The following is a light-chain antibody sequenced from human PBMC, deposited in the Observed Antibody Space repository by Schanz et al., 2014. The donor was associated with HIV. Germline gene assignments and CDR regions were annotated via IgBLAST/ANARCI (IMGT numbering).Light chain of an antibody. CDR1: QSVSSSY. V-gene: IGKV3-20*01. J-gene: IGKJ4*01. CDR3: QHFDHSVVT. CDR2: GAS. Sequence: EIVLTQSPGTLSLPPGERATLSCRASQSVSSSYLAWYQEKPGQTPRLLIYGASNRATGIPDRFSGSGSGTDFTLNIAGLEPEDVAVYYCQHFDHSVVTFGGGTKVEIK.